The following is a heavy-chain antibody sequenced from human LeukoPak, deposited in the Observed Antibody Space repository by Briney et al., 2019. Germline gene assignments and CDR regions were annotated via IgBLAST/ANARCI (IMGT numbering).Heavy chain of an antibody. J-gene: IGHJ5*02. CDR1: GGSFSGYY. CDR2: IYYSGST. CDR3: ARHHTTHWFDP. V-gene: IGHV4-34*01. D-gene: IGHD1-1*01. Sequence: SETLSLTCAVYGGSFSGYYWSWIRQPPGKGLEWIGSIYYSGSTYYNPSLKGRVTISVDTSKNQFSLKLSSVTAADTAVYYCARHHTTHWFDPWGQGTLVTVSS.